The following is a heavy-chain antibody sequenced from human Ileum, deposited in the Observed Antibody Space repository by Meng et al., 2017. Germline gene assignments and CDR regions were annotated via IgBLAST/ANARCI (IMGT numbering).Heavy chain of an antibody. J-gene: IGHJ4*02. CDR2: INPNSGGA. CDR1: GYTFSNYY. D-gene: IGHD3-16*02. CDR3: ARERGVWGSYRHYYFDY. V-gene: IGHV1-2*06. Sequence: QVERVPSGAKVKKPGASVKAFCKASGYTFSNYYMDWVRQAPGQGLEWMGRINPNSGGADYAQKFQGRVTMTRDTSMSTAYMELRSLRSDDTAVYYCARERGVWGSYRHYYFDYWGQGTLVTVSS.